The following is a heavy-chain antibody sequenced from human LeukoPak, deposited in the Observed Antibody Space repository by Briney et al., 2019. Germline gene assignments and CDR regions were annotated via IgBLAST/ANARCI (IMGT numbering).Heavy chain of an antibody. D-gene: IGHD6-13*01. CDR1: GGSISSGDTGGYS. CDR2: IYHSGST. CDR3: ASSSSADFDY. J-gene: IGHJ4*02. Sequence: SETLSLTCAVSGGSISSGDTGGYSWSWIRQPPGGGLEWIGYIYHSGSTYYNPSLKSRVTISVDRSKNQFSLKLKSVTAADAAVYYCASSSSADFDYWGQGALVTVSS. V-gene: IGHV4-30-2*01.